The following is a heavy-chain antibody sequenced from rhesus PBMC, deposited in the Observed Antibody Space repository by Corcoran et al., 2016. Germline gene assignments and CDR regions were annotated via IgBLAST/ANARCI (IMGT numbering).Heavy chain of an antibody. V-gene: IGHV2-174*01. CDR2: IYWDNDK. CDR1: GFSLTTSGMG. J-gene: IGHJ4*01. CDR3: ARGGFPYWGDYWIFDY. Sequence: QVTLKESGPALVKPTQTLTLTCTFPGFSLTTSGMGVGWIRQPPGKALEWLALIYWDNDKRYGTSLKSRLTISKDTSKTQVVLTMANMDPVDTAAYYCARGGFPYWGDYWIFDYWGQGVLVTVSS. D-gene: IGHD3-34*01.